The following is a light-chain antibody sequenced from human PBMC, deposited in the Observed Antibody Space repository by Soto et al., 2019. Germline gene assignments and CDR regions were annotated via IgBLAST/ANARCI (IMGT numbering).Light chain of an antibody. CDR3: QQRSNGLS. Sequence: EIVLTQSPAILSLSPGERATFSCRASQSVSRNLDWYRHKPGQTPRLLIYDASNRATGIPVRFSGSGSGTDFTLTISSLEPEDFAVYYCQQRSNGLSFGPGTKVDIK. J-gene: IGKJ3*01. CDR2: DAS. CDR1: QSVSRN. V-gene: IGKV3-11*01.